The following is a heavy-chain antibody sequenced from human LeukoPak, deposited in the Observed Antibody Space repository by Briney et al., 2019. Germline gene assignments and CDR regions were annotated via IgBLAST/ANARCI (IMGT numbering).Heavy chain of an antibody. V-gene: IGHV1-69*13. CDR1: GGTFSSYA. CDR2: IIPIFGTA. CDR3: ARDHSGSYRWFDP. J-gene: IGHJ5*02. D-gene: IGHD1-26*01. Sequence: ASVKVSCKASGGTFSSYAISWVRQAPGQGLEWMGGIIPIFGTANYAQKFQGRVTITADESTSTAYMELSSLRSEDTAVYYCARDHSGSYRWFDPWGQGTLVTVSS.